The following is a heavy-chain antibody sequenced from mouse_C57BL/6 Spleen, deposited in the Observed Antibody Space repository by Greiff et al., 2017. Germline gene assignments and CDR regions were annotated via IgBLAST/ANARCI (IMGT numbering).Heavy chain of an antibody. CDR1: GYTFTSYW. Sequence: VQLQQPGAELVRPGSSVKLSCKASGYTFTSYWMHWVKQRPIQGLEWIGNIDPSDSETHYNQKFKDKATLTVDKSSSTAYMQLSSLTSEDSAVYYCARSGTTVVAPYWYFDVWGTGTTVTVSS. CDR3: ARSGTTVVAPYWYFDV. V-gene: IGHV1-52*01. D-gene: IGHD1-1*01. CDR2: IDPSDSET. J-gene: IGHJ1*03.